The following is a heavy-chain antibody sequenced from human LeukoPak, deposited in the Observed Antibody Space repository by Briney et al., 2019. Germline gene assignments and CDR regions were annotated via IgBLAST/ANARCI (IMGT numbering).Heavy chain of an antibody. Sequence: SETLSLTCTVSGGSISSYYWSWIRQPPGKGLEWIGYIYYSGSTNYNPSLKRRVTISVDTSKNQFSLKLSSVTAADTAVYYCARVGTDGSGSDLSWLDYWGQGTLVTVSS. CDR2: IYYSGST. CDR3: ARVGTDGSGSDLSWLDY. D-gene: IGHD3-10*01. V-gene: IGHV4-59*01. CDR1: GGSISSYY. J-gene: IGHJ4*02.